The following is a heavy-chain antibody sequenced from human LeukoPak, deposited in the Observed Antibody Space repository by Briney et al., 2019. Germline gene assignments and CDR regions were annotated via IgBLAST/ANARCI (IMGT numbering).Heavy chain of an antibody. V-gene: IGHV3-21*01. D-gene: IGHD3-3*01. J-gene: IGHJ6*02. CDR1: GFTFSSYG. Sequence: GGSLRLSCAASGFTFSSYGMHWVRQAPGKGLEWVSSISSSSYIYYADSVKGRFTISRDNAKNSLYLQMNSLRAEDTAVYYCARENVLRFLEWLFDGMDVWGQGTTVTVSS. CDR2: ISSSSYI. CDR3: ARENVLRFLEWLFDGMDV.